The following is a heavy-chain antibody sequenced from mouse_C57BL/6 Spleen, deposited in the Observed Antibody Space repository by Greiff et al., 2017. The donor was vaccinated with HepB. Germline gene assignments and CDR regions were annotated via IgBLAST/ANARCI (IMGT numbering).Heavy chain of an antibody. D-gene: IGHD1-1*01. Sequence: DVKLVESGGGLVKPGGSLKLSCAASGFTFSDYGMHWVRQAPEKGLEWVAYISSGSSTIYYADTVKGRFTISRDNAKNTLFMQMTSLRSEDTAMYYCARDGSSLAWFAYWGQGTLVTVSA. V-gene: IGHV5-17*01. J-gene: IGHJ3*01. CDR3: ARDGSSLAWFAY. CDR2: ISSGSSTI. CDR1: GFTFSDYG.